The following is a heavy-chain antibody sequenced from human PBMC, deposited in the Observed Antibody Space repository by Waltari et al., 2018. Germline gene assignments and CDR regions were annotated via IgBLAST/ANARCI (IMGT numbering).Heavy chain of an antibody. CDR2: IKQDGSEK. Sequence: EVQLVESGGGLVQPGGSLRLSCAASGFTFSSYWMSWVRQAPGKGLEWVANIKQDGSEKYDVDSVKGRFTISRDNAKNSLYLQMNSLRAEDTAVYYCARDSDDYYDSSGYPGFDYWGQGTLVTVSS. CDR3: ARDSDDYYDSSGYPGFDY. CDR1: GFTFSSYW. D-gene: IGHD3-22*01. J-gene: IGHJ4*02. V-gene: IGHV3-7*03.